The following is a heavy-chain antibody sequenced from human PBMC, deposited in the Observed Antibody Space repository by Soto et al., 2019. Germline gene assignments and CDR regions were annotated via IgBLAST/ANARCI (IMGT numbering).Heavy chain of an antibody. CDR3: ARRRTTVPLDY. V-gene: IGHV4-34*01. D-gene: IGHD4-17*01. J-gene: IGHJ4*02. Sequence: SETLSLTCAVYGGSFSGYYWSWIRQPPGKGLEWIGEINHSGSTNYNPSLKSRVTISVDTSKNQFSLKLSSVTAADTAVYYCARRRTTVPLDYWGQGTLVTVSS. CDR1: GGSFSGYY. CDR2: INHSGST.